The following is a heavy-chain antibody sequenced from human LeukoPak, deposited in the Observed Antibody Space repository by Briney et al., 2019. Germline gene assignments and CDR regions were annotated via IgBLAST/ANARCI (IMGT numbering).Heavy chain of an antibody. CDR3: ARDPHYYDSSGSFDY. J-gene: IGHJ4*02. V-gene: IGHV3-48*03. D-gene: IGHD3-22*01. Sequence: QPGGSLRLSCTASGFTFSSYEMDWVRQAPGKGLEWISYISSSGRTKYYADSVKGRFTISRDNAKNSLFLQMNSLRAEDTAVYYCARDPHYYDSSGSFDYWGQGTLVTVSS. CDR2: ISSSGRTK. CDR1: GFTFSSYE.